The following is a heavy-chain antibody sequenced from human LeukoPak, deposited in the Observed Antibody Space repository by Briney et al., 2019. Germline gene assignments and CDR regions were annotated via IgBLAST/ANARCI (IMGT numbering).Heavy chain of an antibody. V-gene: IGHV3-21*01. CDR3: AREHVGGYCSSTSCYRIYYYYMDV. CDR2: ISSSSSYI. J-gene: IGHJ6*03. D-gene: IGHD2-2*01. CDR1: GFTFSSYS. Sequence: GGSLRLSCAASGFTFSSYSMNWVRQAPGKGLEWVSSISSSSSYIYYADSVKGRFAISRDNAKNSLYLQMNSLRAEDTAVYYCAREHVGGYCSSTSCYRIYYYYMDVWGKGTTVTVSS.